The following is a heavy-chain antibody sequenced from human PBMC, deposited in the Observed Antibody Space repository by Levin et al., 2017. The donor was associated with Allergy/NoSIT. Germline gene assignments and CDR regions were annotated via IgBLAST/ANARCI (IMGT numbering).Heavy chain of an antibody. CDR2: IKQDGSEK. Sequence: GGSLRLSCAASGFTFSSYWMSWVRQAPGKGLEWVANIKQDGSEKYYVDSVKGRFTISRDNAKNSLYLQMNSLRAEDTAVYYCARWSCGGDCYLWYFDLWGRGTLVTVSS. D-gene: IGHD2-21*02. CDR1: GFTFSSYW. CDR3: ARWSCGGDCYLWYFDL. V-gene: IGHV3-7*01. J-gene: IGHJ2*01.